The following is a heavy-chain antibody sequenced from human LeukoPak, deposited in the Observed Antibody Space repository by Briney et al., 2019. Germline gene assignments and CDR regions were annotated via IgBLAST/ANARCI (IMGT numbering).Heavy chain of an antibody. V-gene: IGHV1-18*01. CDR2: INPYNGET. J-gene: IGHJ4*02. CDR1: GYSFTSFA. CDR3: VRLRLGQSSSGFDY. Sequence: GASVKVSCKASGYSFTSFAISWVRQAPGQGLEWMGWINPYNGETNYAQKLQGRVTMTTDTSTSTAYMELRSLRSDDTAVYYCVRLRLGQSSSGFDYWGQGTLVTVSS. D-gene: IGHD3-16*01.